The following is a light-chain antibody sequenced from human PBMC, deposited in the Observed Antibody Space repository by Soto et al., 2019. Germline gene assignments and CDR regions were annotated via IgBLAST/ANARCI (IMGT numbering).Light chain of an antibody. J-gene: IGLJ2*01. Sequence: QSVLTQPPSVSAAPGQKVTISCSGSASNIGNNYVSWYQQLPGTAPKLLIYENYERPSGIPDRFSGSKSGTSATLGITGLQTGDEADYYCGAWDNSLTGGVFSGGTQLTVL. CDR3: GAWDNSLTGGV. CDR1: ASNIGNNY. CDR2: ENY. V-gene: IGLV1-51*02.